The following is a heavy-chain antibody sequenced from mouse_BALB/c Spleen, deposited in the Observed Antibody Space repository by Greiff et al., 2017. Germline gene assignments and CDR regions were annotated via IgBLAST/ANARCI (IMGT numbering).Heavy chain of an antibody. V-gene: IGHV5-4*02. CDR3: ARDYDYDWFAY. Sequence: EVKVEESGGGLVKPGGSLKLSCAASGFTFSDYYMYWVRQTPEKRLEWVATISDGGSYTYYPDSVKGRFTISRDNAKNNLYLQMSSLKSEDTAMYYCARDYDYDWFAYWGQGTLVTVSA. D-gene: IGHD2-4*01. CDR2: ISDGGSYT. CDR1: GFTFSDYY. J-gene: IGHJ3*01.